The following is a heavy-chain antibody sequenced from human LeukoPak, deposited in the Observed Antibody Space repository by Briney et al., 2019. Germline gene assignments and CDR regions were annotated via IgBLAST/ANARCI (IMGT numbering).Heavy chain of an antibody. D-gene: IGHD3/OR15-3a*01. CDR2: IYYSGST. J-gene: IGHJ6*03. CDR1: GGSISSYY. CDR3: ARGGGLGYYYSMDV. V-gene: IGHV4-59*01. Sequence: SETLSLTCTVSGGSISSYYWSWIRQPPGKGLEWIGYIYYSGSTNYNPSLKSRVTISVDTSKNQFSLKLSSVTAADTAVYYCARGGGLGYYYSMDVWGKGTTVTVSS.